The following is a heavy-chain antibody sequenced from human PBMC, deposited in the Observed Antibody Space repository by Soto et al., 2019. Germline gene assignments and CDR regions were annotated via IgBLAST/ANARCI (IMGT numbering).Heavy chain of an antibody. D-gene: IGHD2-15*01. CDR2: IYYSGRT. V-gene: IGHV4-31*03. CDR3: VVGLEDVVGGQLDY. CDR1: GGSSRSGGHY. Sequence: QMQLQESGPGLVKPSQTLSLTCTVSGGSSRSGGHYWTWIRQLPGQGLEWIGYIYYSGRTYYSPSRQSRLTISVDTSQNQFSLRLTSVTAADTAFSYCVVGLEDVVGGQLDYWGQGALVTVSS. J-gene: IGHJ4*02.